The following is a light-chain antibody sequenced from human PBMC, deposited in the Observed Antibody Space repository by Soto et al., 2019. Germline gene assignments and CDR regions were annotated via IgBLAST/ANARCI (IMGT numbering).Light chain of an antibody. CDR1: QSLVHSDGIAY. CDR3: MQALQTPL. J-gene: IGKJ4*02. V-gene: IGKV2-30*02. CDR2: KVS. Sequence: VMTKSPLSLPDTRGQLSAVSCWHNQSLVHSDGIAYFSWFQQRPGRSPRRLIYKVSNRDSGVPDRFSGSGSGTDFTLKISRVEAEDVGVYYCMQALQTPLFGGGTKVDIK.